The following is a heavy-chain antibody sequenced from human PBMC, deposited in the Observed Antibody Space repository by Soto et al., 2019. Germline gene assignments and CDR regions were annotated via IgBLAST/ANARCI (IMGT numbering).Heavy chain of an antibody. CDR1: GYTFTSYA. D-gene: IGHD6-19*01. CDR3: ASFHSGWYGGGHYYYGMDV. Sequence: ASVKVSCKASGYTFTSYAMHWVRQAPGQRLEWMGWINAGNGNTKYSQKFQGRVTITGDTSASTAYMELSSLRSEDTAVYYCASFHSGWYGGGHYYYGMDVWGQGTTVTVSS. CDR2: INAGNGNT. J-gene: IGHJ6*02. V-gene: IGHV1-3*01.